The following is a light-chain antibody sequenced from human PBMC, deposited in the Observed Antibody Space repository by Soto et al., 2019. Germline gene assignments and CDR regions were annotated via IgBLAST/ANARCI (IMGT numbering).Light chain of an antibody. V-gene: IGLV6-57*02. CDR1: SGSIASNY. CDR2: EDN. CDR3: QSYGDNNQV. J-gene: IGLJ3*02. Sequence: NFMLTQPHSGSESPGKTVTISCTGSSGSIASNYVQWFQQRPGSAPTTVIYEDNKRPSGVPDRFSGSIDSSSNSASLTSSGLKTEDEADYYCQSYGDNNQVFGGGTKLTVL.